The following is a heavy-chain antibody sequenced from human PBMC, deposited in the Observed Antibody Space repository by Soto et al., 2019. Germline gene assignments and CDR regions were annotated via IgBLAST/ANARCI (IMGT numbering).Heavy chain of an antibody. V-gene: IGHV1-69*01. D-gene: IGHD6-6*01. CDR3: AKSSRPYSSSSHHYNWFYP. J-gene: IGHJ5*02. CDR1: GGTFSSYA. CDR2: IIPIFGTA. Sequence: QVQLVQSGAEVKKPGSSVKVSCKASGGTFSSYAISWVRQAPGQGLEWMGGIIPIFGTATYAQQFQGRVTMTADESTSTASMEQSSLRSEDTAMYYCAKSSRPYSSSSHHYNWFYPWCQGNIVTVSS.